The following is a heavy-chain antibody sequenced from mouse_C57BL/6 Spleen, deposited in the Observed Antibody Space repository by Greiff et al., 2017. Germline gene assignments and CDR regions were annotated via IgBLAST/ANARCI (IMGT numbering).Heavy chain of an antibody. CDR3: ARRLFYYFDY. D-gene: IGHD1-1*02. CDR2: IYPGDGDT. V-gene: IGHV1-82*01. CDR1: GYAFSSSW. J-gene: IGHJ2*01. Sequence: VQLQQSGPELVKPGASVKISCKASGYAFSSSWMNWVKQRPGKGLEWIGRIYPGDGDTNYNGKFKGKATLTADKSSSTAYMQLSSLTSEDSAVYFCARRLFYYFDYWGQGTTLTVSS.